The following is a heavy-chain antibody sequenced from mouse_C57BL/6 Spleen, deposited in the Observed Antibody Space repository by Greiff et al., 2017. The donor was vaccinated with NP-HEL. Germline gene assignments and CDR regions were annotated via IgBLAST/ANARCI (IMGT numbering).Heavy chain of an antibody. CDR3: ARWGYGSSYDAY. V-gene: IGHV1-54*01. D-gene: IGHD1-1*01. CDR1: GYAFTNYL. Sequence: QVQLQQSGAELVRPGTSVKVSCKASGYAFTNYLIEWVKQRPGQGLEWIGVINPGSGGTNYNEKFKGKATLTADKSSSTAYMQLSSLTSEDSAVYFCARWGYGSSYDAYWGQGTLVTVSS. CDR2: INPGSGGT. J-gene: IGHJ3*01.